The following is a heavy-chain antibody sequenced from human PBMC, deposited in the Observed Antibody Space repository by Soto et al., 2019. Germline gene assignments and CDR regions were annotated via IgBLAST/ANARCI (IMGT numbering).Heavy chain of an antibody. CDR1: GFTFSSYW. CDR3: ARLAPFDY. Sequence: GGSLRLSCTASGFTFSSYWIHWVRQVPGQGLEWLSRIGPDGSNTAYADSVKGRFTISRDNAKNTLYLQMNSLRGEDTAVYYCARLAPFDYWGRGTLVTVSS. CDR2: IGPDGSNT. V-gene: IGHV3-74*01. J-gene: IGHJ4*02.